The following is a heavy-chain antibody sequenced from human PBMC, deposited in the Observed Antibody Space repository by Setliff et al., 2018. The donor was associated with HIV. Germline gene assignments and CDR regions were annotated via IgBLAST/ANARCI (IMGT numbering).Heavy chain of an antibody. CDR1: GGSFSGYY. J-gene: IGHJ5*02. D-gene: IGHD3-3*01. V-gene: IGHV4-34*01. CDR3: ARGYWSDWPHTWFDP. Sequence: SETLSLTCAVYGGSFSGYYWSWIRQPPGKGLEWIGEISHSGSSNYNQSLKSRVTISLDTSKNQFSLNLRSVTAADTAVYYCARGYWSDWPHTWFDPWGQGTLVTVSS. CDR2: ISHSGSS.